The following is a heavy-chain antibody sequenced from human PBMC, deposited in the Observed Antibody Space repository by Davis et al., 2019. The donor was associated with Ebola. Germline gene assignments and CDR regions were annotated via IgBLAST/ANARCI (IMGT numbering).Heavy chain of an antibody. V-gene: IGHV3-23*03. CDR1: GFTFSTYA. CDR2: IYSGGST. Sequence: GGSLRLSCAASGFTFSTYAMGWVRQAPGKGLEWVSVIYSGGSTYYADSVKGRFTISRDNSKNTLFLQMNSLRAEDTAIYYCARDWYISARYVHGDWGQGTLVTVSS. CDR3: ARDWYISARYVHGD. D-gene: IGHD6-19*01. J-gene: IGHJ4*02.